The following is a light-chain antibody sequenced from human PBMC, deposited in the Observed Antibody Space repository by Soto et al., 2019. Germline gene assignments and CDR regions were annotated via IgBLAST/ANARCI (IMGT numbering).Light chain of an antibody. V-gene: IGLV2-11*01. CDR2: DVT. CDR3: CSYAGSYTVV. CDR1: SSDVGGYNY. J-gene: IGLJ2*01. Sequence: QSALTQPRSVSGSPGQAVTISCTGTSSDVGGYNYVSWYQQHPDKAPKLMIYDVTKRPSGVPDRFSGSKSDNTASLTISGLQDEDEADYYCCSYAGSYTVVFGGGTKLTVL.